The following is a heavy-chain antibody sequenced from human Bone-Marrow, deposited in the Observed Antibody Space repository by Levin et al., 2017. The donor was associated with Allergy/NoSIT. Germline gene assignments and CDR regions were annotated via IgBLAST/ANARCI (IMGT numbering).Heavy chain of an antibody. J-gene: IGHJ4*02. CDR1: GFTFSSYG. CDR2: VSGSGGST. V-gene: IGHV3-23*01. CDR3: AKGAWETPGDENFDF. Sequence: LGESLKISCAASGFTFSSYGMSWVRQAPGKGPEWVSGVSGSGGSTYYADSVKGRFTISRDNSKNTLYLQMNSLRAEDTALYYCAKGAWETPGDENFDFWGQGTPVTVSS. D-gene: IGHD7-27*01.